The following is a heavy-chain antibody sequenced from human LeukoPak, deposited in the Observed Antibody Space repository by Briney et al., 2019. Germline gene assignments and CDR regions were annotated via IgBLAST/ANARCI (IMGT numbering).Heavy chain of an antibody. J-gene: IGHJ3*02. CDR3: ARESCSGGGCYSFGLGAFDI. CDR2: INPNSGGT. D-gene: IGHD2-15*01. CDR1: GYTFTGYY. Sequence: GASVKVSCKASGYTFTGYYMHWVRQAPGQGLEWMGWINPNSGGTNYAQKFQGWVTMTGDTSISTAYMELSRLRSDDTAVYYCARESCSGGGCYSFGLGAFDIWGQGTMVTVSS. V-gene: IGHV1-2*04.